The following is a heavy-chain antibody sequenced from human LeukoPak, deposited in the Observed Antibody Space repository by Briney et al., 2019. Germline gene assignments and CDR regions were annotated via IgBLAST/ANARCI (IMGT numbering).Heavy chain of an antibody. Sequence: ASVKVSCKASGYTFTSYDINWVRRAPGQGLEWMGWMNSNSGNTGYAQKFQGRVTMTRNTAMSTAYMELSSLRFEDTAVYYCATGVAVVASTDSWGQGTLVTVSS. J-gene: IGHJ5*01. CDR2: MNSNSGNT. CDR3: ATGVAVVASTDS. V-gene: IGHV1-8*01. CDR1: GYTFTSYD. D-gene: IGHD2-15*01.